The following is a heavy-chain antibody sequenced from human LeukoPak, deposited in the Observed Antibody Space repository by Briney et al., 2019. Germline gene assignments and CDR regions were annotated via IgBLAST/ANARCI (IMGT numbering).Heavy chain of an antibody. D-gene: IGHD2-2*01. J-gene: IGHJ5*02. V-gene: IGHV4-30-4*08. CDR3: ARVVVRCSSTSCYLKDNWFDP. CDR1: GGSISSGDYY. Sequence: TLSLTCTVSGGSISSGDYYWSWIRQPPGKGLEWIGYIYYSGSTYYYPSLKSRVTISVDTSKNQFSLKLTSVTAADTAVSYCARVVVRCSSTSCYLKDNWFDPWGQGTLVTVSS. CDR2: IYYSGST.